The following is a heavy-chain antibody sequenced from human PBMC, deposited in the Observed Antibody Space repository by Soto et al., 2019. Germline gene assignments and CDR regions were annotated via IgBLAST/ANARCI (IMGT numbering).Heavy chain of an antibody. V-gene: IGHV4-4*02. CDR3: AKVPFFYYAMDV. Sequence: QVQLQESGPGLVKPSGTLSLTCAVSGVSINSDNWWSWVRQSPGKGLEWIGEIFQSGSTNYNPSLKSRVTISVDNSNNQITLRLSSVTAADTAVYSCAKVPFFYYAMDVWGRWTTVTVSS. CDR1: GVSINSDNW. CDR2: IFQSGST. J-gene: IGHJ6*02.